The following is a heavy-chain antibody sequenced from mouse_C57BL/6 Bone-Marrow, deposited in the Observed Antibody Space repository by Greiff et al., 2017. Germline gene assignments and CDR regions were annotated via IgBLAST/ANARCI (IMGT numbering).Heavy chain of an antibody. CDR2: IYPGSGST. D-gene: IGHD2-3*01. V-gene: IGHV1-55*01. J-gene: IGHJ3*01. CDR3: ERRGNDGYYGGFAY. CDR1: GYTFTSYW. Sequence: VQLQQSGAELVKPGASVKMSCKASGYTFTSYWITWVKQRPGQGLEWIGDIYPGSGSTNYNEKFKSKATLTVDTSSSTAYMQLSSLTSEDAAVYYCERRGNDGYYGGFAYWGQGTLVTVSA.